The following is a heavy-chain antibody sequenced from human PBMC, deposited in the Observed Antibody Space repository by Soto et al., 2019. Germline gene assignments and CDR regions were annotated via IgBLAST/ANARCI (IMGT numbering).Heavy chain of an antibody. CDR3: ARDLIAIGISQFYFDY. D-gene: IGHD6-13*01. J-gene: IGHJ4*02. CDR1: GYTFSTYY. Sequence: ASVKVSCKASGYTFSTYYLHWVRQAPGQGLEWVGLINPSAGSTTYAQKFQGRVTMTRDTSTSTIYMELSSLRSEDTAVYYCARDLIAIGISQFYFDYWGQGTLVTVSS. CDR2: INPSAGST. V-gene: IGHV1-46*01.